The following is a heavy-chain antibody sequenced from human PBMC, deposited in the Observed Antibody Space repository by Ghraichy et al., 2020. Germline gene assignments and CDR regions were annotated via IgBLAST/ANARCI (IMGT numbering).Heavy chain of an antibody. Sequence: GGSLRLSCAASGFTFSDYYMSWIRQAPGKGLEWVSYSSSSSSYTNYADSVKGRFTISRDNAKNSLYLQMNSLRAEDTAVYYCARVKERPHYDILTGLGTERDYYFDYWGQGTLVTVSS. D-gene: IGHD3-9*01. V-gene: IGHV3-11*06. CDR3: ARVKERPHYDILTGLGTERDYYFDY. CDR2: SSSSSSYT. J-gene: IGHJ4*02. CDR1: GFTFSDYY.